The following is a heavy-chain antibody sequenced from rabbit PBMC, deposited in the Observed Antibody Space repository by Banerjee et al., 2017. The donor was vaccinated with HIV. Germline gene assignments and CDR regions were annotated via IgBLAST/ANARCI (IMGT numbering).Heavy chain of an antibody. D-gene: IGHD4-1*01. CDR3: ARDLAGVIGWNFGL. J-gene: IGHJ4*01. Sequence: QEQLEESGGDLVKPEGSLTLTCTASGFSISSSYWICWVRQAPGKGLEWIGCIYTGSGSTACASWAKGRFTITRSTSLNTVTLQLNSLTAADTATYFCARDLAGVIGWNFGLWGPGTLVTVS. V-gene: IGHV1S45*01. CDR1: GFSISSSYW. CDR2: IYTGSGST.